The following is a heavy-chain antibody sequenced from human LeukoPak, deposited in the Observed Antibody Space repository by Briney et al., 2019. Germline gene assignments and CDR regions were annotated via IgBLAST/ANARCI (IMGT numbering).Heavy chain of an antibody. Sequence: SETLSLTCTVSGGSISSYYWSWIRQPPGKGLEWIGYIYYSGSTNYNPSLKSRVTISVDTSKNQFSLKLNSVTAVDTAVYYCARTWYGDRGTPGWYFDLWGRGTLVTVSS. D-gene: IGHD4-17*01. CDR2: IYYSGST. J-gene: IGHJ2*01. CDR3: ARTWYGDRGTPGWYFDL. V-gene: IGHV4-59*12. CDR1: GGSISSYY.